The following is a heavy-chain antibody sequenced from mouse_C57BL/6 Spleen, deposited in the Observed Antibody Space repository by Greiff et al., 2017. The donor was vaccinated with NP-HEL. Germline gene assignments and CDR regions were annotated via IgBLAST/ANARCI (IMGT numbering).Heavy chain of an antibody. CDR3: ARGGNYVVSPYYAMDY. D-gene: IGHD2-1*01. CDR1: GYSITSDY. Sequence: EVMLVESGPGLAKPSQTLSLPCSVTGYSITSDYWNWIRKFPGHKLEYMGYISYSGSTYYNPSLKSRISITRDTSKNQYYLQLNSVTTEDTATYYCARGGNYVVSPYYAMDYWGQGTSVTVSS. V-gene: IGHV3-8*01. CDR2: ISYSGST. J-gene: IGHJ4*01.